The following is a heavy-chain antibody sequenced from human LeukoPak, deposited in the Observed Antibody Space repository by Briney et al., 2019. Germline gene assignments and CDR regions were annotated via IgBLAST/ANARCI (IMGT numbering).Heavy chain of an antibody. CDR1: GFTFSSYW. D-gene: IGHD1-26*01. CDR3: ARAGSYRFDY. J-gene: IGHJ4*02. CDR2: INTDGSST. V-gene: IGHV3-74*01. Sequence: GGSLRLSCAASGFTFSSYWVHWVRRGPGKGLVWVSRINTDGSSTSYADSVKGRFTISRDDAKNTLYLQMNSLTAEDTAVYYCARAGSYRFDYWGQGTLVTVSS.